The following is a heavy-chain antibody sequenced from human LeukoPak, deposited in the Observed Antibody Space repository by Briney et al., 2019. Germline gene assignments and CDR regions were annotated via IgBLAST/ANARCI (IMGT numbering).Heavy chain of an antibody. CDR3: TTDRVSSAGRVY. D-gene: IGHD6-19*01. CDR1: GFTFSNAW. CDR2: IKSKTDGGTT. Sequence: GGSLRLSCAASGFTFSNAWMSWVRQAPGKGLEWVGRIKSKTDGGTTDYAAPVKGRFTIPRDDSKNTLYLQMNSLKTEDTAVYYCTTDRVSSAGRVYWGQGTLVTVSS. V-gene: IGHV3-15*01. J-gene: IGHJ4*02.